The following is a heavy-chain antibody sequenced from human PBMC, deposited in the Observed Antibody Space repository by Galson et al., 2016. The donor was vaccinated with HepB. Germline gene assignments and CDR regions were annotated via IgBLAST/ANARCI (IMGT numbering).Heavy chain of an antibody. CDR1: GYTFTSDW. D-gene: IGHD3-10*01. CDR3: ARHRYSDGSGSYLFDP. CDR2: IYPGDSET. Sequence: QSGAEVKKSGESLTISCKGSGYTFTSDWIGWVRQMPGKGLEWMGIIYPGDSETRYSPSIEGQVTISADKSINTAYLQWSSLKSSDTAIYSCARHRYSDGSGSYLFDPWGQGTLVTVSS. J-gene: IGHJ5*02. V-gene: IGHV5-51*01.